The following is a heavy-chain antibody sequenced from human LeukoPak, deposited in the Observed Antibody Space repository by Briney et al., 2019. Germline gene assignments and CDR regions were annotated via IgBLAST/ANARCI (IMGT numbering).Heavy chain of an antibody. CDR1: GFRFSSYW. Sequence: PGGSLRLSCAASGFRFSSYWMTWVRQAPGKGLELVANIKQDGSERYYVDSVKGRFTISRDNAKNSLYLQMNSLRAEDTALYHCARKMRQSSGYNDAFDIWGQGTMVTVSS. CDR3: ARKMRQSSGYNDAFDI. CDR2: IKQDGSER. J-gene: IGHJ3*02. V-gene: IGHV3-7*03. D-gene: IGHD3-22*01.